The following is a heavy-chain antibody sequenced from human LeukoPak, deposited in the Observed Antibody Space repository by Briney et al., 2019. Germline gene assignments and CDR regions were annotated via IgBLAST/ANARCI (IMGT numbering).Heavy chain of an antibody. CDR3: VKGGGERDRIFDY. J-gene: IGHJ4*02. CDR2: TTDDGSHK. D-gene: IGHD2/OR15-2a*01. Sequence: GGSLRLSCAASGFTFSNYGMHWVRQAPGKGLEWVAVTTDDGSHKYSAESLKGRFTISRDNSRDTLYLHMNSLRAEDTDVYYCVKGGGERDRIFDYWGQGTLVTVSS. CDR1: GFTFSNYG. V-gene: IGHV3-30*18.